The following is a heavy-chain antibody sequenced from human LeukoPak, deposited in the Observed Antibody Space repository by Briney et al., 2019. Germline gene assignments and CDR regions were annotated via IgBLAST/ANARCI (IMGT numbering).Heavy chain of an antibody. CDR2: IYYSGST. D-gene: IGHD2-15*01. CDR1: GGSISSYY. V-gene: IGHV4-59*08. CDR3: ARRGWSRPSFDY. J-gene: IGHJ4*02. Sequence: SETLSLTCTVSGGSISSYYWSWIRQPPGKGLEWIGYIYYSGSTNYNPSLKSRVTISVDTSKNQFSLKLSSVTAADTAVYYCARRGWSRPSFDYWGQGTLVTVSS.